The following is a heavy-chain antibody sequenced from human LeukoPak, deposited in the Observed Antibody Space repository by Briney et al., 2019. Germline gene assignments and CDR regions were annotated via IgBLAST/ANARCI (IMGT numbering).Heavy chain of an antibody. V-gene: IGHV3-33*08. CDR2: MWYDGSNK. J-gene: IGHJ4*02. Sequence: GGSLRLSCAASGFTFSSYAMHWVRKAPGKGLEWVAIMWYDGSNKYYTDSVKGRFTISRDNSKNTLYLQMNSLRVEDTAVYYCAREDTALVIAYWGQGTLVTVSS. CDR3: AREDTALVIAY. CDR1: GFTFSSYA. D-gene: IGHD5-18*01.